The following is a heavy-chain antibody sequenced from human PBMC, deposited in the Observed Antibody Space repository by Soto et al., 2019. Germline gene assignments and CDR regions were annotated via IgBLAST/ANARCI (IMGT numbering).Heavy chain of an antibody. D-gene: IGHD6-13*01. J-gene: IGHJ6*02. CDR2: ISGDNVNR. CDR3: GREGQQLAQEQFFQFNGVDV. Sequence: QVQLVQSGVEVKKPGASVKVSCTAYGYNLREYGVSWLRQAPGLGFEWMGWISGDNVNRRSSQKFQDRLTMTTDTSTNPASLELRSLRADDTALYYCGREGQQLAQEQFFQFNGVDVWGQETSVTVSS. V-gene: IGHV1-18*01. CDR1: GYNLREYG.